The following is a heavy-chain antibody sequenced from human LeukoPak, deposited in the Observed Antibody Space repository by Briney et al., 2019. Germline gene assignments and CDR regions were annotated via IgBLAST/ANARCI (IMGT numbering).Heavy chain of an antibody. CDR1: GGSISSYY. CDR3: ARTRSGCTNGVCYRYYYYYMDV. D-gene: IGHD2-8*01. Sequence: SETLSLTCTVSGGSISSYYWSWIRQPPGKGLEWIGYIYYSGSTNYNPSLKSRVTISVDTSKNQFSLKLSSVTAADTAVYYCARTRSGCTNGVCYRYYYYYMDVWGKGTTVTVSS. J-gene: IGHJ6*03. V-gene: IGHV4-59*01. CDR2: IYYSGST.